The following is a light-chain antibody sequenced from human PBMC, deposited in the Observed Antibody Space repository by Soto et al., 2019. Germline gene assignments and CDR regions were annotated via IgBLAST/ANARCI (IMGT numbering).Light chain of an antibody. J-gene: IGLJ2*01. Sequence: QSVLTQLPSASGTPGQRVTISCSGSSSNIGSNTVNWYQQVPGMAPKLLIYSDSQRPSGVPDRFSGSGSGTSVSLAISGLQSEDEADYYCAAWDDSLRVVVFGGGTKVTVL. CDR2: SDS. CDR1: SSNIGSNT. CDR3: AAWDDSLRVVV. V-gene: IGLV1-44*01.